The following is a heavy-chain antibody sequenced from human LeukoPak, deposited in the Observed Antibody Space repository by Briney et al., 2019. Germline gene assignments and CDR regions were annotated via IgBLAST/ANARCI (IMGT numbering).Heavy chain of an antibody. CDR2: ISDSGDST. J-gene: IGHJ4*02. D-gene: IGHD3/OR15-3a*01. CDR1: GFTFSSYA. Sequence: GGSLRLSCAASGFTFSSYAMSWVRQAPGKGVEWVSSISDSGDSTYYADSVQGRFTISRDNSKNTVLLQMNSLRAEDTAIYYCANGLNVPDYWGQGTLVTVSS. V-gene: IGHV3-23*01. CDR3: ANGLNVPDY.